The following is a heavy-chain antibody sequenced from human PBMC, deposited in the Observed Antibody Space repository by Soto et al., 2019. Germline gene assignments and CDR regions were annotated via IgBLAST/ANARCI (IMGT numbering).Heavy chain of an antibody. CDR2: IIPIFGTA. J-gene: IGHJ4*02. D-gene: IGHD3-3*01. CDR1: GGTFSSYA. V-gene: IGHV1-69*06. Sequence: SVKVSCKASGGTFSSYAISWVRQAPGQGLEWMGGIIPIFGTANYAQKFRGRVTMTADKSTSTVYMELSSLRSEDTAVYYCAWGVVITLDVFDYCGQGTLVTVSS. CDR3: AWGVVITLDVFDY.